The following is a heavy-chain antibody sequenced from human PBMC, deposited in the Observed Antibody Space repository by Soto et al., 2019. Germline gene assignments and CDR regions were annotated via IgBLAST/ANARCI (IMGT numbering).Heavy chain of an antibody. D-gene: IGHD6-13*01. CDR3: AKDRGIAALGNWFDP. J-gene: IGHJ5*02. V-gene: IGHV4-31*03. CDR1: GGSISSGGYY. CDR2: IYYSGST. Sequence: TLSLTCTVSGGSISSGGYYWSWIRQHPGKGLEWIVYIYYSGSTYYKPSLKSRVTISVDTSKNQFSLKLSSVTGADTAVYYCAKDRGIAALGNWFDPWGQGTLVTVSS.